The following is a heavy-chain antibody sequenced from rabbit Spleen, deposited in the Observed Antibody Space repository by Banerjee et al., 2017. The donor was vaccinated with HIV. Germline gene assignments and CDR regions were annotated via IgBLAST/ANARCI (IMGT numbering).Heavy chain of an antibody. V-gene: IGHV1S45*01. CDR1: GFSFSNKAV. CDR2: INAVTGKA. CDR3: ARDLVAVIGWNFNL. Sequence: QEQLVESGGGLVQPGGSLKLSCKASGFSFSNKAVMCWVRQAPGKGLEWIACINAVTGKAVYASWALGRFIMSRTSSTTVTLQMTSLTAADTATYFCARDLVAVIGWNFNLWGQGTLVTVS. J-gene: IGHJ4*01. D-gene: IGHD1-1*01.